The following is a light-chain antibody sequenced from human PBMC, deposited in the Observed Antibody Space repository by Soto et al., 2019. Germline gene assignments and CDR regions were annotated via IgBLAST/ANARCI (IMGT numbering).Light chain of an antibody. CDR3: SSYTTSSTLYV. CDR1: SSDVGAYNY. J-gene: IGLJ1*01. CDR2: DVT. Sequence: QSVLTQPASVSGSPGQSITISCTGTSSDVGAYNYVSWYQQYPGKAPKYIIYDVTNRPSGVSYRFSGSKSGNTASLTISGLQAEDEADYYCSSYTTSSTLYVFGTGTKVNVL. V-gene: IGLV2-14*03.